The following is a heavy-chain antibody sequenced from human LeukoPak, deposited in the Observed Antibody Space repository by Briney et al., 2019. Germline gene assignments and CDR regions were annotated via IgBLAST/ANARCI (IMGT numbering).Heavy chain of an antibody. CDR3: ARDPRYCSGDSCYDF. D-gene: IGHD2-15*01. V-gene: IGHV3-48*02. CDR1: GFTFSSYS. CDR2: ISIGSSTT. Sequence: GGSLRLSCAASGFTFSSYSMNWVRQAPGKGLEWVSYISIGSSTTYYADSVKGRFTISRDTAKNSLYLQMNSLRDEDTAMYCCARDPRYCSGDSCYDFWGQGTLVTVSS. J-gene: IGHJ4*02.